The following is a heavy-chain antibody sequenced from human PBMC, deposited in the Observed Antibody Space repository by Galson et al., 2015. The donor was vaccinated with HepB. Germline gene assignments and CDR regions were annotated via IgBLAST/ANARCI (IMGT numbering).Heavy chain of an antibody. CDR1: GYTFTSYY. CDR3: ARGTLYDSSGYRTGEYFQH. D-gene: IGHD3-22*01. V-gene: IGHV1-46*01. CDR2: INPSGGST. J-gene: IGHJ1*01. Sequence: SVKVSCKASGYTFTSYYMHWVRQAPGQGLEWMGIINPSGGSTSYAQKFQGRVTMTRDTSTSTVYMELSSLRSEDTAVYYCARGTLYDSSGYRTGEYFQHWGQGTLVTVSS.